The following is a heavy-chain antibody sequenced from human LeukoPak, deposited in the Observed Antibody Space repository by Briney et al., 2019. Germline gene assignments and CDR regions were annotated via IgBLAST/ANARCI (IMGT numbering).Heavy chain of an antibody. J-gene: IGHJ4*02. CDR1: GFTFSSYG. V-gene: IGHV3-30*03. CDR3: AILSYTPTPFDY. CDR2: ISYDGSNK. D-gene: IGHD1-1*01. Sequence: PGRSPRLSCAASGFTFSSYGMHWVRQAPGKGLEWVAVISYDGSNKYYADSVKGRFTISRDNSKNTLYLQMNSLRAEDTAVYYCAILSYTPTPFDYWGQGTLVTVSS.